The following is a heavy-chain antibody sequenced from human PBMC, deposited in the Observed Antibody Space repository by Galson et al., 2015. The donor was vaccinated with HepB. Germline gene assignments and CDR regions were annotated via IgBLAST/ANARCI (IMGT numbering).Heavy chain of an antibody. V-gene: IGHV3-49*04. CDR3: ARENIKASTVITRVWYYDL. Sequence: SLRLSCAASGFNSGDYVMSWVRQPPGKGLEWVGLIKRRAFGGTTDYAASVRGRFVISRDDSKRIAYLQMNNLRPEDTAVYFCARENIKASTVITRVWYYDLWGRGTLVTVSS. CDR2: IKRRAFGGTT. D-gene: IGHD4-23*01. CDR1: GFNSGDYV. J-gene: IGHJ2*01.